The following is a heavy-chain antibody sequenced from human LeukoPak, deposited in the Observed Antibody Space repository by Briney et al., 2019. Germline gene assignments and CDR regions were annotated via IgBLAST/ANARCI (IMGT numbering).Heavy chain of an antibody. Sequence: SETLSLTCTVSGGSISSYYWSWIRQPAGKGLEWIGYIYYSGSTNYNPSLKSRVTISVDTSKNQFSLKLSSVTAADTAVYYCARVRTGWIQLRDYWFDPWGQGTLVTVSS. CDR1: GGSISSYY. V-gene: IGHV4-59*01. J-gene: IGHJ5*02. CDR2: IYYSGST. D-gene: IGHD5-18*01. CDR3: ARVRTGWIQLRDYWFDP.